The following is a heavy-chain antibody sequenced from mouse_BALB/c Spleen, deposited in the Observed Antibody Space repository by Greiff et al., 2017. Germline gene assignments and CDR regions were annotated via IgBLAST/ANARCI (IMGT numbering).Heavy chain of an antibody. Sequence: QVQLQQPGAELVMPGASVKMSCTASGYTFTDYWMHWVKQRPGQGLEWIGAIDTSASYTSYNQKFKVKATLTVDESSSSAYMQLRSLTYEDSAVYASARSELGLDYWGQGTTLTVSS. D-gene: IGHD4-1*01. J-gene: IGHJ4*01. V-gene: IGHV1-69*01. CDR2: IDTSASYT. CDR1: GYTFTDYW. CDR3: ARSELGLDY.